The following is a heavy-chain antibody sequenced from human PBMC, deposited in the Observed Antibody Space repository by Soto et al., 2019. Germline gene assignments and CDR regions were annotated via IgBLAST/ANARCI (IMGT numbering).Heavy chain of an antibody. Sequence: PLEILSLAYAVSGYSIASGYYWAWIRQSPGKGLEWIGSIYHAGSVYYNPSLNSRVAVSLDTSKNHFSLKLTSVTAADTDVYYCAGTFDYYGLGFGGQGTTF. CDR1: GYSIASGYY. J-gene: IGHJ6*01. V-gene: IGHV4-38-2*01. CDR2: IYHAGSV. D-gene: IGHD1-1*01. CDR3: AGTFDYYGLGF.